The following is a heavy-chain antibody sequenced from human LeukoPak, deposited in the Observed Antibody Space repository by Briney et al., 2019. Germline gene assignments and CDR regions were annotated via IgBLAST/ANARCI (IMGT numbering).Heavy chain of an antibody. CDR1: GGSISSSGYY. Sequence: SETLPLTCTDPGGSISSSGYYWGWIRQPPGKGLEWIGSVDYTGITSHSPSLKSRVTISVDTSKNQFSLKVSSVSAADTGVYYCARVKVQGAVIGMDVWGQGTTVTVSS. D-gene: IGHD1-1*01. V-gene: IGHV4-39*01. CDR3: ARVKVQGAVIGMDV. CDR2: VDYTGIT. J-gene: IGHJ6*02.